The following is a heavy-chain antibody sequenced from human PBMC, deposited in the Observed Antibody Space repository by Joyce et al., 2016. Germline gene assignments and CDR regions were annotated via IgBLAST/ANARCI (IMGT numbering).Heavy chain of an antibody. V-gene: IGHV3-21*01. Sequence: EVQLVESGGGLVRPGGSLRLSCAASGFTFSSYSMKGVRQAPGKGLERFSFISSNRKYIYDADSVKGRFTISRDNAKSSLFLQMDSLRAEDTAVYYCARNSAPRASTYYGLDVWGQGTTVTVSS. CDR3: ARNSAPRASTYYGLDV. J-gene: IGHJ6*02. D-gene: IGHD5/OR15-5a*01. CDR1: GFTFSSYS. CDR2: ISSNRKYI.